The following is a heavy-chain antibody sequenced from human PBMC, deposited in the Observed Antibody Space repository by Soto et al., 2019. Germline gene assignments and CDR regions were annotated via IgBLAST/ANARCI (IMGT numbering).Heavy chain of an antibody. CDR3: ALTPSTQAYSETEGWFDP. V-gene: IGHV4-39*01. J-gene: IGHJ5*02. CDR1: GGSISSSSYY. D-gene: IGHD4-4*01. Sequence: SETLSLTCTVSGGSISSSSYYWGWIRQPPGKGLEWIGSIYYSGSTYYNPSLKSRVTISVDTSKNQFSLKLSSVTAADTAVYYCALTPSTQAYSETEGWFDPWGQGTLVTVSS. CDR2: IYYSGST.